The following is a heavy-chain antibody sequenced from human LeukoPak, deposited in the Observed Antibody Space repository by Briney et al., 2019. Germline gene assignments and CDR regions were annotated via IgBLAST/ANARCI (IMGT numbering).Heavy chain of an antibody. CDR1: GGSFSGYY. V-gene: IGHV4-34*01. J-gene: IGHJ5*02. D-gene: IGHD1-26*01. CDR3: ARLSGSYYRWFDP. Sequence: PSETLSLTCAVYGGSFSGYYWSWIRQPPGKGLEWIGEINHSGSTNYNPSLKSRVTISEDTSKNQFSLRLTSVTSEDTAVYYCARLSGSYYRWFDPWGQGTLVTVSS. CDR2: INHSGST.